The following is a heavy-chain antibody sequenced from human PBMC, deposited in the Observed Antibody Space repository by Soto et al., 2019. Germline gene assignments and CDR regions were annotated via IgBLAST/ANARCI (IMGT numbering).Heavy chain of an antibody. CDR3: AGGPSGSGLFGY. V-gene: IGHV4-61*01. D-gene: IGHD3-10*01. Sequence: SETLSLTCTVSGGSVSSGSYYWSWIRQPPGKGLEWIGFIYYSGSTNYNPSLKSRVTISLDTSKNQFSLKLRSVTAADTAVYYCAGGPSGSGLFGYWGQGNLVTVSS. J-gene: IGHJ4*02. CDR2: IYYSGST. CDR1: GGSVSSGSYY.